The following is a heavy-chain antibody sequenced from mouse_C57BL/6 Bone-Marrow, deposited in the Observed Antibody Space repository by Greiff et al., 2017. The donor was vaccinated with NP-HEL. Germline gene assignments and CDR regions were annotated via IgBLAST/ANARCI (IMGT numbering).Heavy chain of an antibody. D-gene: IGHD2-1*01. CDR1: GFSFNTYA. J-gene: IGHJ3*01. CDR2: IRSKSNNYAT. CDR3: VSPLYFSWFAY. V-gene: IGHV10-1*01. Sequence: EVQGVESGGGLVQPKGSLKLSCAASGFSFNTYAMNWVRQAPGKGLEWVARIRSKSNNYATYYADSVKDRFTISRDDSEIMLYLQMNNLKTEDTAMYYCVSPLYFSWFAYWGQGTLVTVSA.